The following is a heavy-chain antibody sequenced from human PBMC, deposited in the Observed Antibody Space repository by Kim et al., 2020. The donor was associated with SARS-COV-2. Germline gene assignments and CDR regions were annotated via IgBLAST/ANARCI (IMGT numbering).Heavy chain of an antibody. CDR3: ARGFRFSGSFFMDY. CDR2: TRNQANSHTT. V-gene: IGHV3-72*01. CDR1: GFIFSDHY. D-gene: IGHD1-26*01. J-gene: IGHJ4*02. Sequence: GGSLRLSCAASGFIFSDHYMDWVRQAPGKGPEWIGRTRNQANSHTTEYAASVKGRFTISRDDSKNSVYLQMNSLEIEDTAVYYCARGFRFSGSFFMDYWGQGTLVTVSS.